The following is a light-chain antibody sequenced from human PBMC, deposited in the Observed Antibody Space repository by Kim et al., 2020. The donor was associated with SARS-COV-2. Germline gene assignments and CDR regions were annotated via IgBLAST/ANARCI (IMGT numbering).Light chain of an antibody. CDR2: GVS. J-gene: IGKJ3*01. V-gene: IGKV3-20*01. CDR3: QHYGSSLFT. Sequence: EIVLTQSPGTLSLSPGERATLSCRASQSVSSSYLAWYQQKPGQAPRLLIYGVSSRATGIPDRFSGSGSGTDFTLTISRLEPEDYAVYYCQHYGSSLFTFGPDQGGYQ. CDR1: QSVSSSY.